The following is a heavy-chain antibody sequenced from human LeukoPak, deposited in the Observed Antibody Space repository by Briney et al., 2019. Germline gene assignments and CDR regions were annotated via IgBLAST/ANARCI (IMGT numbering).Heavy chain of an antibody. Sequence: ASVTVSCTAFGYTFTIYGISWVRQAPGQGLEWLGWISAYNGNTNYAQKLQGRVTMTTDTSTSTAYMELRSLRSDDTAVYYCARKSGDYASGYGMDVWGQGTTVTVSS. J-gene: IGHJ6*02. D-gene: IGHD4-17*01. CDR1: GYTFTIYG. V-gene: IGHV1-18*01. CDR2: ISAYNGNT. CDR3: ARKSGDYASGYGMDV.